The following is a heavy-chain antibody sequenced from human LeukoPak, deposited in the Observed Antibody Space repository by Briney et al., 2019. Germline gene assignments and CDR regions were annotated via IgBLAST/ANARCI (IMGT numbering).Heavy chain of an antibody. CDR2: IIPIFGTA. CDR3: ASPHLTGDLADAFDI. CDR1: GGTFSSYA. J-gene: IGHJ3*02. D-gene: IGHD7-27*01. V-gene: IGHV1-69*13. Sequence: ASVKVSCKASGGTFSSYAISWVRQAPGQGLEWMGGIIPIFGTANYAQKFQGRVTITADESTSTAYMELSSLSSEDTAVYYCASPHLTGDLADAFDIWGQGTMVTVSS.